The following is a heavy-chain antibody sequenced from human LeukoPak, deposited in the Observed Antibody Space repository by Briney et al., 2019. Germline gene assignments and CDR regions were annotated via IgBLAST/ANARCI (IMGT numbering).Heavy chain of an antibody. CDR3: ARDSFEY. Sequence: GGSLGLFCAASGFTFNNYWMNWARQAPGKGLEWVANIKPDGSGKYYADSVKGRFTISRDNAKDSLYLQMNSLRGDDTAVYYCARDSFEYWGQAGLVTVSS. J-gene: IGHJ4*02. CDR1: GFTFNNYW. CDR2: IKPDGSGK. V-gene: IGHV3-7*04.